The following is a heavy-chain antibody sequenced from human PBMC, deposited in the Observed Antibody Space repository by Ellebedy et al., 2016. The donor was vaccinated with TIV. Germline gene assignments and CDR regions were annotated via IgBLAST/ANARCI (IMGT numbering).Heavy chain of an antibody. V-gene: IGHV1-3*01. CDR3: ATSLRDTSGAMAFDS. D-gene: IGHD4/OR15-4a*01. CDR1: GYNFNNFA. J-gene: IGHJ4*02. Sequence: ASVKVSXXPSGYNFNNFAIHWVRQAPGQRLEWMGWSNAGNGNTKSSQKLQGRVTITRDTSATTAYMELSSLRSEDTAVYYRATSLRDTSGAMAFDSWGQGTLVTVSS. CDR2: SNAGNGNT.